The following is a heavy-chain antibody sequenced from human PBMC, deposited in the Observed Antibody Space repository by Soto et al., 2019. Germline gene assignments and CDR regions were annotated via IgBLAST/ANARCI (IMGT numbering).Heavy chain of an antibody. V-gene: IGHV3-53*01. CDR1: VFTVSSDY. Sequence: EVQLVESGGGLIQPGGSLRLSCAASVFTVSSDYMNWVRQAPGKGLEWVSIIYSGGGTYYADSVKGRFTISRDNSKNMVYLQMSSLRAEDTAIYYCARASYYDFWSGSDSWFDPWGQGTLVTVSS. CDR2: IYSGGGT. CDR3: ARASYYDFWSGSDSWFDP. D-gene: IGHD3-3*01. J-gene: IGHJ5*02.